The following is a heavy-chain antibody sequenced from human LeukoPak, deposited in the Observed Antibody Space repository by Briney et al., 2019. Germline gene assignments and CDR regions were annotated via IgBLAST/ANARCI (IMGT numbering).Heavy chain of an antibody. J-gene: IGHJ4*02. D-gene: IGHD5-12*01. CDR2: INPNSGDT. CDR3: ARDSGLGYSGYDLAW. CDR1: GYTFTGYY. V-gene: IGHV1-2*02. Sequence: ASVKVSCKASGYTFTGYYMHWVRQAPGQGLEWMGWINPNSGDTNYAQKFQGRVTMTRDTSIRTAYMELSRLRSDDTAAYYCARDSGLGYSGYDLAWWGQGTLVTVSS.